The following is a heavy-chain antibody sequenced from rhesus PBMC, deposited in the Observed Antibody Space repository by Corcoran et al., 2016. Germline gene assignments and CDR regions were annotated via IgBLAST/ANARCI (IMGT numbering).Heavy chain of an antibody. CDR3: AQWDRGSALH. D-gene: IGHD1-44*01. J-gene: IGHJ4*01. CDR2: IYSSTGRT. Sequence: QVQLQESGPGLVKPSETLSLTCAVSGYSISGNYWAWIRHPPGKGLEWIGYIYSSTGRTNVNPALKSRVSISTDTSKNQFSLKRNSVTAADTAVYFCAQWDRGSALHWGQGVLGTVSS. V-gene: IGHV4-165*02. CDR1: GYSISGNY.